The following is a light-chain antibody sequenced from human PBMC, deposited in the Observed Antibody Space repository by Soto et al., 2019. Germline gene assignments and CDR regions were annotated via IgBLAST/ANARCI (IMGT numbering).Light chain of an antibody. CDR1: SANIGAAYN. Sequence: QSVLTQPPSVSGAPGQRVTISCTGSSANIGAAYNVDWYQQLPGTAPKLLIYGNNHRPSGVPARFSGSKSGTSASLAIAGLQAEDEGDYYCQSYDSSLSGYVFGTGTQLTVL. J-gene: IGLJ1*01. V-gene: IGLV1-40*01. CDR2: GNN. CDR3: QSYDSSLSGYV.